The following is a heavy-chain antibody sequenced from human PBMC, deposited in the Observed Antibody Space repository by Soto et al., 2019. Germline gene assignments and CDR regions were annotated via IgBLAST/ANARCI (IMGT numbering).Heavy chain of an antibody. CDR2: ISGSGGST. Sequence: PGGSLRRSCAASGFTFSSYAMSWVRQAPGKGLEWVSAISGSGGSTYYADSVKGRFTISRDNSKNTLYLQMNSLRAEDTAVYYCASIGNYYYYGMDVWGQGTTVTVSS. V-gene: IGHV3-23*01. CDR3: ASIGNYYYYGMDV. D-gene: IGHD1-26*01. CDR1: GFTFSSYA. J-gene: IGHJ6*02.